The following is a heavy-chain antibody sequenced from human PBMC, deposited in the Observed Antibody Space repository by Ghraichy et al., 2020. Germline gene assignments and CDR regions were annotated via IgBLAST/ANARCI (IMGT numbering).Heavy chain of an antibody. V-gene: IGHV3-23*01. Sequence: GGSLRLSCAASGFTFSSYAMSWVRQAPGKGLEWVSAISGSGGSTYYADSVKGRFTISRDNSKNTLYLQMNSLRAEDTAVYYCAKDQAGAIVVVTAFDYWGQGTLVTVSS. J-gene: IGHJ4*02. CDR2: ISGSGGST. D-gene: IGHD2-21*02. CDR3: AKDQAGAIVVVTAFDY. CDR1: GFTFSSYA.